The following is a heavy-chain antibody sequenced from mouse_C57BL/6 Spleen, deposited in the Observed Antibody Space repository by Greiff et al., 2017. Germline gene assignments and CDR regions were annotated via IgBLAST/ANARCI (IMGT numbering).Heavy chain of an antibody. V-gene: IGHV8-12*01. D-gene: IGHD2-10*02. CDR1: GFSLSTSGMG. Sequence: QVTLKESGPGILQSSQTLSLTCSFSGFSLSTSGMGVSWIRQPSGKGLEWLAHIYWDDDKRYNPSLKSRLTISKDTSRNQVFLKITSVDTADTATYYCARSAGYSMYWYFDVWGTGTTVTVSS. CDR3: ARSAGYSMYWYFDV. CDR2: IYWDDDK. J-gene: IGHJ1*03.